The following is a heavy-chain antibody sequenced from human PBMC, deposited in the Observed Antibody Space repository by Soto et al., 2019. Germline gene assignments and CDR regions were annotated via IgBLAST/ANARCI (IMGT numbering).Heavy chain of an antibody. V-gene: IGHV4-59*01. CDR2: IYYSGSI. CDR3: ARGGYCSGGSCYWFDP. D-gene: IGHD2-15*01. J-gene: IGHJ5*02. Sequence: SETLSLTCTVSGGSISSYCWSWIRQPPGKGLEWIGYIYYSGSINYNPSLKSRVTISVDTSKNQFSLKLSSVTAADTAVYYCARGGYCSGGSCYWFDPWGQGTLVTVSS. CDR1: GGSISSYC.